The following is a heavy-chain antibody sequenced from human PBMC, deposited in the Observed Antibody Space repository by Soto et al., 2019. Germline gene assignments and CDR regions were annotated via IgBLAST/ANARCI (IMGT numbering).Heavy chain of an antibody. CDR1: GPTFSSYA. J-gene: IGHJ6*02. CDR2: IIPIFGTA. CDR3: ARDGLSNYGMDV. V-gene: IGHV1-69*05. Sequence: ASLKVSFKASGPTFSSYAISWLRQAPGQGLEWMGGIIPIFGTANYAQKFQGWVTMTRDTSISTAYMELSRLRSDDTAVYYCARDGLSNYGMDVCGEGTTVTVSS.